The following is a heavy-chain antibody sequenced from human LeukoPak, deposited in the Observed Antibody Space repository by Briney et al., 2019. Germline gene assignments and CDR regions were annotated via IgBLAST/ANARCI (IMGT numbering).Heavy chain of an antibody. J-gene: IGHJ4*02. CDR2: IKQDGSEK. CDR1: GFTFSSYW. CDR3: ARDPHYGALDY. V-gene: IGHV3-7*01. Sequence: PGGSLRLSCAASGFTFSSYWMSWVRQAPGKGLEWVANIKQDGSEKYYVDSVKGRFTISRDNAKNSLYLQMNTLRAEDTAIYYCARDPHYGALDYWGQGTLVSVSS. D-gene: IGHD4-17*01.